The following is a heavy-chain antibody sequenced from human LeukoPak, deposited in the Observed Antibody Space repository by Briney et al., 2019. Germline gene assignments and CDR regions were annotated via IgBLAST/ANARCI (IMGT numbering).Heavy chain of an antibody. Sequence: ASVKVSCKASGYTFTSYDINWVRQATGQGLEWMGWMNPNSGNTGYAQKFQGRATMTRDTSISTAYMELSRLRSDDTAVYYCARERGSYFDYWGQGTLVTVSS. V-gene: IGHV1-8*01. CDR3: ARERGSYFDY. D-gene: IGHD1-26*01. J-gene: IGHJ4*02. CDR1: GYTFTSYD. CDR2: MNPNSGNT.